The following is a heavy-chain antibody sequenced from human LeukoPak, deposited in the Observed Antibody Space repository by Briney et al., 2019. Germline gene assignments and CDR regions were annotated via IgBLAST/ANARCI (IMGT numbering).Heavy chain of an antibody. D-gene: IGHD3-3*01. CDR1: GGTFSSYA. J-gene: IGHJ3*02. V-gene: IGHV1-69*04. CDR3: ATERFLEWLARSDAFDI. Sequence: GASVKVSSKASGGTFSSYAISWVRQAPGQGLEWMGRIIPILGIANYAQKFQGRVTITADKSTSTAYMELSSLRSEDTAVYYCATERFLEWLARSDAFDIWGQGTMVTVSS. CDR2: IIPILGIA.